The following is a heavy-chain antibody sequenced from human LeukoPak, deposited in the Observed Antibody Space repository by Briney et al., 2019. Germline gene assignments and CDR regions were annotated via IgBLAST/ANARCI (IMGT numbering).Heavy chain of an antibody. D-gene: IGHD4/OR15-4a*01. CDR2: IYSGGST. CDR3: ARDHLPAGAPGYYMDV. V-gene: IGHV3-53*04. CDR1: GFTVSSNY. Sequence: GGSLRLSCAASGFTVSSNYMSWVRQAPGKGLEWVSVIYSGGSTYYADSVKGRFTISRHNSKNTLYLQMNSLRAEDTAVYYCARDHLPAGAPGYYMDVWGKGTTVTVSS. J-gene: IGHJ6*03.